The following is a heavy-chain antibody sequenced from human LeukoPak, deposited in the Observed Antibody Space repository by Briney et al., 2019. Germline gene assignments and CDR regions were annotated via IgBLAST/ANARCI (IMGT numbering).Heavy chain of an antibody. Sequence: PGGSLRLSCAASGFTFSSYGMHWVRQAPGKGLEWVAFIRCDGSNKYYADSVKGRFTISRDNSKNTLYLQMNSLRAEDTAVYYCAKVFVWGQGTLVTVSS. CDR3: AKVFV. J-gene: IGHJ4*02. V-gene: IGHV3-30*02. CDR1: GFTFSSYG. D-gene: IGHD3-3*01. CDR2: IRCDGSNK.